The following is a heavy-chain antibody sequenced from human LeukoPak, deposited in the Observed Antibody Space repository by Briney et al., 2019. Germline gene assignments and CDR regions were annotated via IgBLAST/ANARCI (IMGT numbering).Heavy chain of an antibody. D-gene: IGHD6-13*01. CDR3: ARYSSSSNWFDP. J-gene: IGHJ5*02. CDR1: GGSFSGYY. Sequence: SETLSLTCAVYGGSFSGYYWSWIRQPPGKGLEWIGYIYTSGSTNYNPSLKSRVTISVDTSKNQFSLKLSSVTAADTAVYYCARYSSSSNWFDPWGQGTLVTVSS. CDR2: IYTSGST. V-gene: IGHV4-4*09.